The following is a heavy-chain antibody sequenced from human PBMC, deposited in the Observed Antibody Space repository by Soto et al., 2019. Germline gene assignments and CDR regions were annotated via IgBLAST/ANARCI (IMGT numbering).Heavy chain of an antibody. D-gene: IGHD5-12*01. CDR3: ARALGYSGYAGMDV. V-gene: IGHV1-18*01. J-gene: IGHJ6*02. CDR2: ISPDNGNT. Sequence: QVELVQSGGEVKKPGASVKVSCKASGYTFTMYGINWVRQAPGQGLEWMGWISPDNGNTNYAQKLQGRVTMTTDTSTSTAYMELRSLRSDDTAVYYCARALGYSGYAGMDVWGQGNTVTVSS. CDR1: GYTFTMYG.